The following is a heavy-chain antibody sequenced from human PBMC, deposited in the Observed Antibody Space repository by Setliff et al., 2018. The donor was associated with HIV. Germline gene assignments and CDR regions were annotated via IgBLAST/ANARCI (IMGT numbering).Heavy chain of an antibody. CDR2: IDPSDSYV. V-gene: IGHV5-10-1*01. CDR3: ASSMYASSYVLSIGVDY. D-gene: IGHD2-8*01. CDR1: GYSFTSYW. J-gene: IGHJ4*02. Sequence: PGESLKISCQASGYSFTSYWINWVRQMPGKGLEWMWRIDPSDSYVSYSPSFRGHVTVSADKSISTADLQWTTLKASDTAMYYCASSMYASSYVLSIGVDYWGQGTLVTVSS.